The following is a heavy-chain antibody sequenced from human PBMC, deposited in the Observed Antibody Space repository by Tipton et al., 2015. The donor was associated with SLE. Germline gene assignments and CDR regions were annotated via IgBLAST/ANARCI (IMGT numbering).Heavy chain of an antibody. D-gene: IGHD6-13*01. Sequence: TLSPTCTVSGGSISSGSYYWSWIRQPAGKGLEWIGRIYTSGSTNYNPSLKSRVTISVDTSKNQFSLKLSSVTAADTAVYYCARETGIAAAGTGALFDYWGQGTLVTVSS. V-gene: IGHV4-61*02. CDR3: ARETGIAAAGTGALFDY. J-gene: IGHJ4*02. CDR1: GGSISSGSYY. CDR2: IYTSGST.